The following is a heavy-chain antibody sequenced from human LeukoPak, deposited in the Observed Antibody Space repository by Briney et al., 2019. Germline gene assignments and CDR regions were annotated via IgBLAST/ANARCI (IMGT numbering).Heavy chain of an antibody. CDR3: AKDNSGSPSPFDY. CDR1: GFTLSSYW. Sequence: GGSLRLSCAASGFTLSSYWMHWVRQAPGKGLVWVSRINSDGSSTSYADSVKGRFTISRDNSKNTLYLQMNSLRAEDTAVYYCAKDNSGSPSPFDYWGQGTLVTVSS. D-gene: IGHD1-26*01. V-gene: IGHV3-74*01. J-gene: IGHJ4*02. CDR2: INSDGSST.